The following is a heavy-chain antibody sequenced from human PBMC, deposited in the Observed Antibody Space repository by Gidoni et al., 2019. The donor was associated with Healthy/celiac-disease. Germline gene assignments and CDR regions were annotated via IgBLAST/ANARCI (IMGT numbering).Heavy chain of an antibody. D-gene: IGHD3-10*01. J-gene: IGHJ4*02. Sequence: GEGLEWMGGFDPEDGETIYAQKFQGRVTMTEDTSTDTAYMELSSLRSEDTAVYYCATDLVTMVRGVMDWGQGTLVTVSS. CDR2: FDPEDGET. V-gene: IGHV1-24*01. CDR3: ATDLVTMVRGVMD.